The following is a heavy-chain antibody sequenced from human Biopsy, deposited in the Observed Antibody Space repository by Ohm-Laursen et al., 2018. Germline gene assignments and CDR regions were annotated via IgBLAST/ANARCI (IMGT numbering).Heavy chain of an antibody. J-gene: IGHJ5*01. CDR3: ATELLPPGVGGPWLDS. V-gene: IGHV3-9*01. Sequence: LRLSCAASGFTFDDYGMHWVRQPPGKGLEWVSGIRRNSAIIDYADSVKGRFTVSRDNAKNSLYLQMNSLRAADTAIYYCATELLPPGVGGPWLDSWGQGTPVTVSS. CDR1: GFTFDDYG. D-gene: IGHD3-16*01. CDR2: IRRNSAII.